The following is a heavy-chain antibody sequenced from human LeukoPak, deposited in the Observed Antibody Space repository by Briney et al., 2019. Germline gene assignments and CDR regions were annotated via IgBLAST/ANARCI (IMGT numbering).Heavy chain of an antibody. CDR2: IKQDGSEQ. Sequence: GGSLRLSCAASGFTFSSYWMSWVRQAPGKGLEWVANIKQDGSEQYYVDSVKGRFTISRDNAKNSLYLQMNSLRAEDTAVYYCARSSITMVRGVIKSTTSWYHYYNMDVWGKGTTVTVSS. D-gene: IGHD3-10*01. CDR1: GFTFSSYW. J-gene: IGHJ6*03. CDR3: ARSSITMVRGVIKSTTSWYHYYNMDV. V-gene: IGHV3-7*01.